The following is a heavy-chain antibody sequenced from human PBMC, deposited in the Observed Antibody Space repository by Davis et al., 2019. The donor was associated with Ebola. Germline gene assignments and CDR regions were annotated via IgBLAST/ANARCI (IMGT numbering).Heavy chain of an antibody. J-gene: IGHJ3*02. CDR1: GGSFSGYY. CDR3: ARLGVTPGGDAFDI. Sequence: MPSETLSLTCAVYGGSFSGYYWSWIRQPPGKGLEWIGYIYYSGSTNYNPSLKSRVTISVDTSKNQFSLKLSSVTAADTAVYYCARLGVTPGGDAFDIWGQGTMVTVSS. D-gene: IGHD2-21*02. CDR2: IYYSGST. V-gene: IGHV4-59*01.